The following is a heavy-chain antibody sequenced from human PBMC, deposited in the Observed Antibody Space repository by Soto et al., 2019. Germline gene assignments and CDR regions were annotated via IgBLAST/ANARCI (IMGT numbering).Heavy chain of an antibody. Sequence: SETLSLTCAVYGGAFSDHYWSWIRQPPGKGLEWIGEIDPRGSANYDPSLKSRLAISVDTSKNQFSLRLTSVTAADTALYFCAMGSSGPRLQTWGQGTLVTVSS. J-gene: IGHJ5*02. CDR1: GGAFSDHY. CDR3: AMGSSGPRLQT. V-gene: IGHV4-34*01. D-gene: IGHD3-10*01. CDR2: IDPRGSA.